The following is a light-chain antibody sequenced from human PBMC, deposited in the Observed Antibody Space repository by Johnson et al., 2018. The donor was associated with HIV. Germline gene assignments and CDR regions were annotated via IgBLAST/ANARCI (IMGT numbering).Light chain of an antibody. CDR1: SSNIGNNY. CDR3: RTWDSSLSAGV. Sequence: QSVLTQPPSVSAAPGQKVTISCSGSSSNIGNNYVSWYQQVPGTAPKLLIYDNHKRPSGIPDRFSGSKSGTSATLGITGLQNGDEADYYCRTWDSSLSAGVFGTGTKVTVL. J-gene: IGLJ1*01. CDR2: DNH. V-gene: IGLV1-51*01.